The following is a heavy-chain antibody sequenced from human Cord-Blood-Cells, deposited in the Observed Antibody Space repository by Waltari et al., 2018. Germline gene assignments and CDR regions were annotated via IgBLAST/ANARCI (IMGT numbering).Heavy chain of an antibody. Sequence: EVQLVESGGGLVQPGGSLRLSCAASGFTFRSYWMPWVRQAPAKGLVWVSRFNSDGSSTSDADSVKGRFTISRDNAKNTLYLQMNSLRAEDTAVYYCARGDVYCSSTSCFPFDYWGQGTLVTVSS. CDR1: GFTFRSYW. CDR3: ARGDVYCSSTSCFPFDY. CDR2: FNSDGSST. V-gene: IGHV3-74*01. J-gene: IGHJ4*02. D-gene: IGHD2-2*01.